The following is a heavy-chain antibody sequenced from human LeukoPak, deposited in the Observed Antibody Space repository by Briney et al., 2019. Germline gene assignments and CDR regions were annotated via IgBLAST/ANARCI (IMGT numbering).Heavy chain of an antibody. J-gene: IGHJ4*02. CDR2: SNSDGSST. CDR1: GFTFSRHW. CDR3: AKQQKGYYDSSGYYFDY. Sequence: PGGSLRLSCAAAGFTFSRHWMHWVRQAPGRGLVWVSRSNSDGSSTNYADSVRGRFTISRDNAKNSLYLQMNSLRAEDTAVYYCAKQQKGYYDSSGYYFDYWGQGTLVTVSS. D-gene: IGHD3-22*01. V-gene: IGHV3-74*01.